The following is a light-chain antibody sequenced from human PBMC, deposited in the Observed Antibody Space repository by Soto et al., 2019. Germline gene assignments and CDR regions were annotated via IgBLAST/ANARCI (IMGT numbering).Light chain of an antibody. CDR3: QQADTFPLT. CDR1: QICVW. V-gene: IGKV1-12*01. Sequence: IQMTQSPSSVSASVGDTVTITCRTSQICVWIVWYQQKPGMAPKLLIPQTGVSSRFIGSESGTDFTLTISSLQPEDFATYYCQQADTFPLTVGGGTKV. J-gene: IGKJ4*01.